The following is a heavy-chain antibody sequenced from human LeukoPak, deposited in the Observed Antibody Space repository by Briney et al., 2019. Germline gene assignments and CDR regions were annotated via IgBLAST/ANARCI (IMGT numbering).Heavy chain of an antibody. V-gene: IGHV3-66*01. CDR3: TTRGLPGYYYGMDV. J-gene: IGHJ6*02. Sequence: PGGSLRLSCAASGFIVSRNYMSWVRQAPGKGLEWVSIISSAGATHYSDSVKDRFPISSDSSKNTLYLQMNSLRAEDTAVYFCTTRGLPGYYYGMDVWGQGTTVTVSS. CDR1: GFIVSRNY. D-gene: IGHD2-15*01. CDR2: ISSAGAT.